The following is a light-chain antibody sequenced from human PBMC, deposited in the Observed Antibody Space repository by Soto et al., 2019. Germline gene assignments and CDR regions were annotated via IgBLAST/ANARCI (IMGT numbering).Light chain of an antibody. V-gene: IGKV3-20*01. J-gene: IGKJ3*01. Sequence: EIVLTQSPGTLSLSPGERATLSCRASQRVSNSLVAWYQQKPGQAPRPLMSAASSRPTGIPDRFSGSGSGPDFTLTICSLEPEDLAVYYCQTYGDSLFTFGPGTKVETK. CDR3: QTYGDSLFT. CDR2: AAS. CDR1: QRVSNSL.